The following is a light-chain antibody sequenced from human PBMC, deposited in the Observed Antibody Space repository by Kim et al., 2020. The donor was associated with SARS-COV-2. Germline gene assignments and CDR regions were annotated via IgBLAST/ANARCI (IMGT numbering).Light chain of an antibody. J-gene: IGLJ3*02. Sequence: GQTASMCCCGDKFGDKYVSWYQQKAGQAPGLVIYEDNKRPSGIPEPFFGSNSGNTATLTISGTQALDEADYYCQAWDNNMWVFGGGTKLTVL. CDR3: QAWDNNMWV. V-gene: IGLV3-1*01. CDR1: KFGDKY. CDR2: EDN.